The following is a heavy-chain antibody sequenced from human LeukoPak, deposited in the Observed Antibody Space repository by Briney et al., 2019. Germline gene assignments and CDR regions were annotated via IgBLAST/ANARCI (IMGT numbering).Heavy chain of an antibody. D-gene: IGHD6-19*01. CDR3: ARDRGFSSGHGGWFDP. Sequence: SETLSLTCTVSGGSISNNYWTWIRQPAGKGLEYIGRIYSSGSTHYNPSLKSRVTMSVDTSKNQFSLKLTSVTAADTALYYCARDRGFSSGHGGWFDPWGQGTLVTVSS. CDR1: GGSISNNY. V-gene: IGHV4-4*07. CDR2: IYSSGST. J-gene: IGHJ5*02.